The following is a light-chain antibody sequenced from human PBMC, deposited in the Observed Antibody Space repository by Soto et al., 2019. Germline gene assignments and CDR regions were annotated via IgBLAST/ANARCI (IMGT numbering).Light chain of an antibody. Sequence: QSALTQAPSASGSTGQSVAISCTGTSRDVGGYNYVSWYQQHPGKAPKLMSYEVNKRPSGVPDRFSGSRSGNTASLTVSGLQAEDEADYYCSSYAGSSDVFGTGTKVTVL. V-gene: IGLV2-8*01. J-gene: IGLJ1*01. CDR2: EVN. CDR1: SRDVGGYNY. CDR3: SSYAGSSDV.